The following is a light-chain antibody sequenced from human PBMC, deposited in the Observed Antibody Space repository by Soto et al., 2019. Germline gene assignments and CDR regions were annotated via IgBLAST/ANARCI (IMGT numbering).Light chain of an antibody. Sequence: QTVVTQEPSLTVSPGGTVTLTCASSTGAVTSAYYPNWFQQKPGQAPRPLIYITSNKHSWTPPRFSGSLLGDKAALTLSGVQPEDEADYYCLLYYGGIPVFGGGTKLTVL. CDR3: LLYYGGIPV. CDR2: ITS. CDR1: TGAVTSAYY. V-gene: IGLV7-43*01. J-gene: IGLJ2*01.